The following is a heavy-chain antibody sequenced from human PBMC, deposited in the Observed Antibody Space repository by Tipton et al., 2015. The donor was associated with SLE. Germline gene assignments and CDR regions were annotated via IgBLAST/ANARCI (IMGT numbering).Heavy chain of an antibody. CDR3: ARDSRYQLTYYYMDV. D-gene: IGHD2-2*01. J-gene: IGHJ6*03. CDR1: GGSIRSSNW. Sequence: TLSLTCAVSGGSIRSSNWWSWVRQPPGKGLEWIGEIHHSGSTNSNPSLKSRVTISADTSKNQFSLNLSSVTAADTAVYYCARDSRYQLTYYYMDVWGKGTTVTVSS. CDR2: IHHSGST. V-gene: IGHV4-4*02.